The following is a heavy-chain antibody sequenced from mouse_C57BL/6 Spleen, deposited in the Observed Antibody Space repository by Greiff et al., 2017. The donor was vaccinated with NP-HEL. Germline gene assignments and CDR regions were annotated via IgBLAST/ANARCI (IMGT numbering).Heavy chain of an antibody. CDR2: IHPSDSDT. CDR3: AMESFYYGYDPWFAY. V-gene: IGHV1-74*01. Sequence: QVQLQQPGAELVKPGASVKVSCKASGYTFTSYWMHWVKQRPGQGLEWIGRIHPSDSDTNYNQKFKGKATLTVDKSSSTAYMQLSSLTSEDSAVYYCAMESFYYGYDPWFAYWGQGTLVTVSA. D-gene: IGHD2-2*01. CDR1: GYTFTSYW. J-gene: IGHJ3*01.